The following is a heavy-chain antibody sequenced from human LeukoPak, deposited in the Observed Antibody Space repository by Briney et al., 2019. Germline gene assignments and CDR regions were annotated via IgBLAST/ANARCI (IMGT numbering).Heavy chain of an antibody. CDR2: IYHSGST. V-gene: IGHV4-38-2*01. CDR1: GYSISSGYY. D-gene: IGHD5-12*01. Sequence: SETLSLTCAVSGYSISSGYYWGWIRQPPGKGLEWIGSIYHSGSTYYNPSLKSRVTISVDTSKNQFSLKLSSVTAADTAVYYCARHGIAVATITPLYYFDYWGQGTLVTVPS. J-gene: IGHJ4*02. CDR3: ARHGIAVATITPLYYFDY.